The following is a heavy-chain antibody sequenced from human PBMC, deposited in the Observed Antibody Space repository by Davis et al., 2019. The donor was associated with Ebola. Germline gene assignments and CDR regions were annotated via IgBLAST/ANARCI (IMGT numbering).Heavy chain of an antibody. Sequence: AASVKVSCKASGYTFTSYGISWVRQAPGQGLEWMGWINTNTGIPTFAQGFTGRFVFSLDTSVSTTYLHISSLKAEDTAVYYCARPGEYDTSSGLPYWGQGTQVTLSS. D-gene: IGHD6-6*01. CDR1: GYTFTSYG. V-gene: IGHV7-4-1*02. J-gene: IGHJ4*02. CDR2: INTNTGIP. CDR3: ARPGEYDTSSGLPY.